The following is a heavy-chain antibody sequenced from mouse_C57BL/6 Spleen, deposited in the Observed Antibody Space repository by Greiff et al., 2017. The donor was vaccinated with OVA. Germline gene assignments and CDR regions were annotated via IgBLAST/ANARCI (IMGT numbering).Heavy chain of an antibody. CDR2: INPYNGGT. Sequence: EVQLQQSGPVLVKPGASVKMSCKASGYTFTDYYMNWVKQSHGKSLEWIGVINPYNGGTSYNQKFKGKATLTVDKSSSTAYMELNSLTSEDSAVYYGARSGYGYDEDAMDYWGQGTSVTVSS. CDR1: GYTFTDYY. CDR3: ARSGYGYDEDAMDY. V-gene: IGHV1-19*01. J-gene: IGHJ4*01. D-gene: IGHD2-2*01.